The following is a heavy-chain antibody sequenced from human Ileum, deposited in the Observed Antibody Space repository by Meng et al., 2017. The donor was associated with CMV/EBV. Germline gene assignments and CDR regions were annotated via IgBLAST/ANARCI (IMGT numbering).Heavy chain of an antibody. CDR2: MNPNTGNT. CDR1: TFNSYD. Sequence: TFNSYDINWGRQATGQGLEWMGWMNPNTGNTGYAQKFEGRVTMTRNTSITTAYMELSSLKSEDTAVYYCARLTTRYCSSTSCFWFDPWGQGTLVTVSS. D-gene: IGHD2-2*01. V-gene: IGHV1-8*01. CDR3: ARLTTRYCSSTSCFWFDP. J-gene: IGHJ5*02.